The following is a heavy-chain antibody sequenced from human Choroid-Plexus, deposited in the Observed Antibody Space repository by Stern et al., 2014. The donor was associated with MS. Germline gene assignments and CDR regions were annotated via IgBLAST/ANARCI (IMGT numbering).Heavy chain of an antibody. J-gene: IGHJ6*02. CDR1: GYIFTGYY. CDR3: ARDQRGITIFGVVTDYYYLGMDV. Sequence: QKQLVQSGDEVKKPGASVKVSCKTSGYIFTGYYIHWVRQAPGQGLEWMAWINPNTGGTKYAQKFQGRVTVSRDTSISTAYVELSSLTSDDTAVYYCARDQRGITIFGVVTDYYYLGMDVWGQGTTVTVSS. D-gene: IGHD3-3*01. V-gene: IGHV1-2*02. CDR2: INPNTGGT.